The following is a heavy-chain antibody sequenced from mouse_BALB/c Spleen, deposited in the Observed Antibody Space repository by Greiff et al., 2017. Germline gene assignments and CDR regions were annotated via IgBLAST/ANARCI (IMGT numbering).Heavy chain of an antibody. CDR3: AREGNYDYLYYYAMDY. J-gene: IGHJ4*01. Sequence: EVQLQESGPGLVKPSQSLSLTCTVTGYSITSDYAWNWIRQFPGNKLEWMGYISYSGSTSYNPSLKSRISITRDTSKNQFFLQLNSVTTEDTATYYCAREGNYDYLYYYAMDYWGQGTSVTVSS. D-gene: IGHD2-4*01. CDR1: GYSITSDYA. V-gene: IGHV3-2*02. CDR2: ISYSGST.